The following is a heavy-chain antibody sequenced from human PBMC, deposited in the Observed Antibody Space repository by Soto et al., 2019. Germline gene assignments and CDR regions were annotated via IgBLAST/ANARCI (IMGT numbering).Heavy chain of an antibody. D-gene: IGHD4-17*01. J-gene: IGHJ6*03. CDR2: INHSGST. Sequence: SSETLSLTCAVYGGSFSGYYWSWIRQPPGKGLEWIGEINHSGSTNYNPSLKSRVTISVDTSKNQFSLKLSSVTAADTAVYYCARGSDGDYYYYMDVWGKGTTVTVSS. CDR1: GGSFSGYY. CDR3: ARGSDGDYYYYMDV. V-gene: IGHV4-34*01.